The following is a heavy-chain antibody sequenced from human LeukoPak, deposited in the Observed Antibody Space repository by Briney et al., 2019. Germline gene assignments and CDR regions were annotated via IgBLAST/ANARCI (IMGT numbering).Heavy chain of an antibody. CDR1: GFNFSGAA. D-gene: IGHD6-19*01. J-gene: IGHJ4*02. V-gene: IGHV3-73*01. CDR2: IRSKTNSYET. CDR3: FVAEVGY. Sequence: PGESLKLSCAASGFNFSGAAMHWARQAPGRGLEWVGRIRSKTNSYETTFAASVQGRFTISRDDAINTVYLHMNSLKAEDTAVYYCFVAEVGYWGQGTLVAVSS.